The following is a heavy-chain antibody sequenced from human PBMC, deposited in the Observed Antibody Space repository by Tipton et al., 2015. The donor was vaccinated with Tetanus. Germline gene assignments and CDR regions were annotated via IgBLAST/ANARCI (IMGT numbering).Heavy chain of an antibody. J-gene: IGHJ4*02. Sequence: QVQLVQSGAEMKKPGSSVKVSCKASGGTFTNYALSWVRQAPGQGLEWVGGITPIFGTTNSAPKFQGRVTITADESTNTAYMGLSSLRSEDTAVYYRARAPNRISRAYDYWGQGTQITVSS. D-gene: IGHD1-14*01. CDR2: ITPIFGTT. V-gene: IGHV1-69*01. CDR3: ARAPNRISRAYDY. CDR1: GGTFTNYA.